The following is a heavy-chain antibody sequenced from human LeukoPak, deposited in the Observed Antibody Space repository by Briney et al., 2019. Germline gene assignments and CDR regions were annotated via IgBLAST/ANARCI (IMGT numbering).Heavy chain of an antibody. D-gene: IGHD7-27*01. J-gene: IGHJ3*02. CDR1: GASINEYY. CDR2: IYTRANA. V-gene: IGHV4-4*07. CDR3: ARALTGAFRIGAFDI. Sequence: SETLSLTCTVSGASINEYYWSWIRQPAGKGLEWIGRIYTRANADYAPSLKSRVTMSADPSKNQLSLKLTSVTAADTAVYYCARALTGAFRIGAFDIWGQGTLVTVSS.